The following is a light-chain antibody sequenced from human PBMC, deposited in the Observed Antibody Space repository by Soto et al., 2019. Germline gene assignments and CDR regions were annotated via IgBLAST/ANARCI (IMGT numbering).Light chain of an antibody. V-gene: IGKV3-11*01. CDR3: QQHRNWPPT. J-gene: IGKJ3*01. CDR1: QSVSGY. Sequence: EIVLTQSPATLSLSPGQRATLSCRASQSVSGYLAWSQQIPGQAPRLLIYEASKRATDIPARFSGGGSGTDFTLTISSLEPEDFAVYFCQQHRNWPPTFGPGTKVDIK. CDR2: EAS.